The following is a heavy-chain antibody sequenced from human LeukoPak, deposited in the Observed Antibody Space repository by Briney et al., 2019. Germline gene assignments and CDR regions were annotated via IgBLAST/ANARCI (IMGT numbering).Heavy chain of an antibody. CDR1: GYSINSGYY. Sequence: SETLSLTCTVSGYSINSGYYWGWIRQPPGKGPEWIGSIYHRGTTYYNPSLKSRVTISVDTSKNQFSLKLNSVTAADTAIYYCARADIAVAGTNFDYWGQGTLVTVSS. CDR3: ARADIAVAGTNFDY. D-gene: IGHD6-19*01. J-gene: IGHJ4*02. V-gene: IGHV4-38-2*02. CDR2: IYHRGTT.